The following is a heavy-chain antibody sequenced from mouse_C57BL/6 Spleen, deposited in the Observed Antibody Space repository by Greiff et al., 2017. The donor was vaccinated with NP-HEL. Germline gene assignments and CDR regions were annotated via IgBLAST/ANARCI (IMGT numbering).Heavy chain of an antibody. CDR2: IDPSDSYT. CDR3: ARSGYYGSSSWFAY. CDR1: GYTFTSYW. Sequence: QVQLQQPGAELVKPGASVKLSCKASGYTFTSYWMQWVKQRPGPGLEWIGEIDPSDSYTNYNQKFKGKATLTVDTSSSTAYMQLSSLTSEDSAVYYCARSGYYGSSSWFAYWGQGTLVTVSA. V-gene: IGHV1-50*01. D-gene: IGHD1-1*01. J-gene: IGHJ3*01.